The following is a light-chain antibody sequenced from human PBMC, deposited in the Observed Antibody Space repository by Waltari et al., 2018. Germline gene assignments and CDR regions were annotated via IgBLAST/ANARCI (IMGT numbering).Light chain of an antibody. V-gene: IGLV2-23*01. CDR3: CTFTSSGTWV. CDR2: GAT. CDR1: SDVGNYHL. Sequence: SALTQPASVSGSPGQSITISCTSDVGNYHLVSWYQQRPGTAPKLKIYGATKRPSGCSDCFSGSNAVNTASLTISGLQAEDEADYYCCTFTSSGTWVFGGGTKLTVL. J-gene: IGLJ2*01.